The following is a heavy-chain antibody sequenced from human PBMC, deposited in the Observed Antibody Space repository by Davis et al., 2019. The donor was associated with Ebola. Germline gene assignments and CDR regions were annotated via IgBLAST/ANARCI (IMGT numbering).Heavy chain of an antibody. D-gene: IGHD5-18*01. V-gene: IGHV3-15*01. CDR2: IKSNTDGGTT. Sequence: PGGSLRLSCAASGFTFSNAWMSWVRQAPQKGLEWVGRIKSNTDGGTTDYAAPVKGRFTISRDDSKNTLYLQMNSLKTEDTAVYYCTYYWAAMDLFDYWGQGTLVTVPS. CDR3: TYYWAAMDLFDY. J-gene: IGHJ4*02. CDR1: GFTFSNAW.